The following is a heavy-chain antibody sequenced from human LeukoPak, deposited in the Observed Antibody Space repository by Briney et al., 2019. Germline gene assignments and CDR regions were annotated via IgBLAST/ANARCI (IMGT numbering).Heavy chain of an antibody. Sequence: GGSLRLSCAAASFTFSDHDMSWIRQVPGKGLEWVSYISTSGTYTNYADSVKGRFTISRDNAKNSLYMQMNSLRDEDTAVYDCARGHYALDVWGQGTTVTVSS. V-gene: IGHV3-11*03. CDR1: SFTFSDHD. CDR2: ISTSGTYT. J-gene: IGHJ6*02. CDR3: ARGHYALDV.